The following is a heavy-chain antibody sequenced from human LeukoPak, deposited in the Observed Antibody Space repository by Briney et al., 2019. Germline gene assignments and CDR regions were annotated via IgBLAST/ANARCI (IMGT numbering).Heavy chain of an antibody. J-gene: IGHJ1*01. CDR2: ISCDGSNK. CDR3: AKDCGGDCYLAEYFQH. D-gene: IGHD2-21*02. CDR1: GFTFSSYG. Sequence: PGGSLRLSCAASGFTFSSYGMHWVRQAPGKGLEWVAVISCDGSNKYYADSVKGRFTISRDNSKNTLYLQMNSLRAEDTAVYYCAKDCGGDCYLAEYFQHWGQGTLVTVSS. V-gene: IGHV3-30*18.